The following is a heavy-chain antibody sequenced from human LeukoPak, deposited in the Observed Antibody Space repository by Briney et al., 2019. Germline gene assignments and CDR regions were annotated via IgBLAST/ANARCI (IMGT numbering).Heavy chain of an antibody. CDR3: AKTMSCSGAGCSYFDY. J-gene: IGHJ4*02. Sequence: GGSLRLSCAASGFTFSNYAMSWVRQAPGKGLEWSSTISNGGGSTYYADSVKGRFTVSRDISKNTVYLQMNSLRAEDTAVYYCAKTMSCSGAGCSYFDYWGQGTLVTVSS. CDR1: GFTFSNYA. D-gene: IGHD2-15*01. V-gene: IGHV3-23*01. CDR2: ISNGGGST.